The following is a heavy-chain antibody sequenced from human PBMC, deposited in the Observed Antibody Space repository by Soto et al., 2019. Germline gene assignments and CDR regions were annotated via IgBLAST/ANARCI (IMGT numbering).Heavy chain of an antibody. D-gene: IGHD3-3*01. Sequence: GASVKVSCTASGYTFTSYAMHWVRQAPGQRLEWMGWINAGNGNTKYSQKFQGRVTITRDTSASTAYMELSSLRSEDTAVYYCARGPLYYDFWSGYNYWGQGTLVTVSS. CDR1: GYTFTSYA. V-gene: IGHV1-3*01. CDR3: ARGPLYYDFWSGYNY. J-gene: IGHJ4*02. CDR2: INAGNGNT.